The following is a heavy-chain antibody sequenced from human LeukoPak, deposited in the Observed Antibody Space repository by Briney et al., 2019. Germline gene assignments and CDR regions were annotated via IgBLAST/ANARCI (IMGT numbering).Heavy chain of an antibody. D-gene: IGHD4-17*01. CDR3: ARGRFYGDYPPGWFDP. CDR1: GGSFSGYY. J-gene: IGHJ5*02. Sequence: KSSQTLSLTCAVYGGSFSGYYWSWIRQPPGKGLEWIGEINHSGSTNYNPSLKSRVTISVDTSKNQFSLKLSSVTAADTAVYYCARGRFYGDYPPGWFDPWGQGTLVTVSS. CDR2: INHSGST. V-gene: IGHV4-34*01.